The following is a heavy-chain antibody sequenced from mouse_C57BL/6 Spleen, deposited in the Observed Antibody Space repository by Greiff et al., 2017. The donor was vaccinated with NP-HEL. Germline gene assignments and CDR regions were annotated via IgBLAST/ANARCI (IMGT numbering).Heavy chain of an antibody. Sequence: QVQLQQPGAELVKPGTSVKVSCKASGYTFTNYLMDWVKQRPGQGLEWIGMIHPNGGGTNYNEQFKSKATLTVDTSSSTAYMQRSSLTSEDSSVYNCGRGYYDYDVFAYWGQGTLVTVSA. V-gene: IGHV1-64*01. J-gene: IGHJ3*01. CDR1: GYTFTNYL. CDR2: IHPNGGGT. D-gene: IGHD2-4*01. CDR3: GRGYYDYDVFAY.